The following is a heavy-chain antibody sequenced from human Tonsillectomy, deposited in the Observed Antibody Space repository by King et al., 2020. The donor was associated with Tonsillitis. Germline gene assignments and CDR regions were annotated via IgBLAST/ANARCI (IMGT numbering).Heavy chain of an antibody. J-gene: IGHJ6*02. Sequence: QLVQSGGGLVQPGGSLRLSCTASGFTFSNYWMTWVRQAPGKGLEWVASIKQDGSERYYVDSVKGRFTLSREHAKNSLYLQMNGLRAEDTAVYYCARDSSYSSDYGIDVWGQGTTVTVSS. CDR1: GFTFSNYW. D-gene: IGHD2-15*01. CDR3: ARDSSYSSDYGIDV. CDR2: IKQDGSER. V-gene: IGHV3-7*03.